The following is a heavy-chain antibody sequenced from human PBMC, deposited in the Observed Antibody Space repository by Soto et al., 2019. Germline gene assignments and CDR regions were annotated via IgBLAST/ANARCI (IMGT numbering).Heavy chain of an antibody. CDR2: ISAYNGNT. J-gene: IGHJ3*02. D-gene: IGHD3-10*01. CDR3: ANPISAGYAFDI. CDR1: GYTFTSYG. V-gene: IGHV1-18*01. Sequence: GASVKVSCKASGYTFTSYGISWVRQAPGQGLEWMGWISAYNGNTNYAQKLQGRVTMTTDTSTSTAYMELRSLRSEDTAVYYCANPISAGYAFDIWGQGTMVTVSS.